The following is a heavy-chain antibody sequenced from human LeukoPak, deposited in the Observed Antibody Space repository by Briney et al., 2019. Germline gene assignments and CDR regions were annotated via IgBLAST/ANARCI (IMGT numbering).Heavy chain of an antibody. D-gene: IGHD1-26*01. CDR3: ARRSGSYNNWFDP. Sequence: PSETLSLTCTVSGGSISGSSYYWGWIRQPPGKGLEWIGSIYYSGSTYYNPSLKSRVTISVDTSKNQFSLKLSSVTAADTAVYYCARRSGSYNNWFDPWGQGTLVTVSS. J-gene: IGHJ5*02. V-gene: IGHV4-39*01. CDR2: IYYSGST. CDR1: GGSISGSSYY.